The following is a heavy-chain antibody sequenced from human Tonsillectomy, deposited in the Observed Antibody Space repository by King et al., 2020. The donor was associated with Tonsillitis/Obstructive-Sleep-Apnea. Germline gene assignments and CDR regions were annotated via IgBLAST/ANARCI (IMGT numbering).Heavy chain of an antibody. CDR3: AKIDHHNFWSVYFDY. CDR1: GFTFNNYA. Sequence: VQLVESGGGLVQPGGSLRLSCAASGFTFNNYAMTWVRQAPGKGLEWVSGISGSGDSTYYGDSVKGRFTISRDNSKNTLYLQMNSLRAEDTAVYFCAKIDHHNFWSVYFDYWGQGTLVTVSS. V-gene: IGHV3-23*04. J-gene: IGHJ4*02. CDR2: ISGSGDST. D-gene: IGHD3-3*01.